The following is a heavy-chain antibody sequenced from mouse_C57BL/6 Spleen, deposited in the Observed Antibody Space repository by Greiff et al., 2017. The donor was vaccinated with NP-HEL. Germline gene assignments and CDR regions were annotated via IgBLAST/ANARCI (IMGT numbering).Heavy chain of an antibody. D-gene: IGHD2-4*01. J-gene: IGHJ3*01. V-gene: IGHV1-26*01. CDR3: ASGGYYDYAAY. CDR1: GYTFTDYY. CDR2: INPNNGGT. Sequence: EVQLQQSGPELVKPGASVKISCKASGYTFTDYYMNWVKQSHGKSLEWIGDINPNNGGTSYNQKFKGKATLTVDKSSSTAYMELRSLTSEDSAVYYCASGGYYDYAAYWGQGTLVTVSA.